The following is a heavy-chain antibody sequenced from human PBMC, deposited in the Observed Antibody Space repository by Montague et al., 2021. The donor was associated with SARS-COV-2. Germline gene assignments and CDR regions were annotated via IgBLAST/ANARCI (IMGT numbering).Heavy chain of an antibody. D-gene: IGHD3-22*01. CDR1: GFTFSSYA. J-gene: IGHJ3*02. Sequence: SLRLSCAASGFTFSSYAMHWVRQAPGKGLEWVAVISYDGSNKYYADSVKGRFTISRDNSKNTLYLQMNSLRAEDTAVYYCARDPYYDSILWGRDDAFDIWGQGTMVTVSS. V-gene: IGHV3-30-3*01. CDR3: ARDPYYDSILWGRDDAFDI. CDR2: ISYDGSNK.